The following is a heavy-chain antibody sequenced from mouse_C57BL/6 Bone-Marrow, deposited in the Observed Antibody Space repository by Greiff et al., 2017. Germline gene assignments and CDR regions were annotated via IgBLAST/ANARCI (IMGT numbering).Heavy chain of an antibody. Sequence: EVQLQQSGAELVRPGASVKLSCTASGFNIKDDYMHWVKQRPEQGLEWIGWIDPENGDTEYASKFQGKATITAATSSNTAYLQLSSLTSEDTAVYYCTTHDGYSYYFDYWGQGTTLTVSS. J-gene: IGHJ2*01. CDR2: IDPENGDT. CDR1: GFNIKDDY. CDR3: TTHDGYSYYFDY. D-gene: IGHD2-3*01. V-gene: IGHV14-4*01.